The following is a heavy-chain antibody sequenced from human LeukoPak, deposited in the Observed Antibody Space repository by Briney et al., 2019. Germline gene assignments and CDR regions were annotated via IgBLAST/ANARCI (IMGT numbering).Heavy chain of an antibody. D-gene: IGHD3-22*01. CDR1: GFTFSSYG. V-gene: IGHV3-30*18. J-gene: IGHJ4*02. CDR3: AKDEDSSGYYPIFDY. Sequence: GGSLRLSCAASGFTFSSYGMHWVRQAPGKGLEWVAVISYDGSNKYYADSVKGRFTISRDNSKNTLYLRMNSLRAEDTAVYYCAKDEDSSGYYPIFDYWGQGTLVTVSS. CDR2: ISYDGSNK.